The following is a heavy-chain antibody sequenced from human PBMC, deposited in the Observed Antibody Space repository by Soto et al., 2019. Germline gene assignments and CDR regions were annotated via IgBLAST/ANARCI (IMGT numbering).Heavy chain of an antibody. J-gene: IGHJ2*01. CDR1: GFTFSSYW. CDR3: ARADTVINPHWYFDL. Sequence: GWSLRLSCAASGFTFSSYWMHWVRQVPGKGLVWVSLINSDGSTTSYADSVKGRFTISRDNAKNTLYLQMNSLTAEDTAVYYCARADTVINPHWYFDLWGRSILVTVS. V-gene: IGHV3-74*01. D-gene: IGHD4-17*01. CDR2: INSDGSTT.